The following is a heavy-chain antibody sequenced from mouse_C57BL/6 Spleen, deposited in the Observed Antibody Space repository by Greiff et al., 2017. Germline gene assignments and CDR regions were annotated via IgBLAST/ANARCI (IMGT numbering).Heavy chain of an antibody. CDR2: IYPGDGDT. CDR3: ARGGITGAYWDFDG. Sequence: QVQLQQSGAELVKPGASVKISCKASGYAFSSYWMNWVKQRPGKGLEWIGQIYPGDGDTNYNGKFKGTATLTADKSSSTAYMQLSSLTSEDSAVYFCARGGITGAYWDFDGWGTGTTVTVSS. CDR1: GYAFSSYW. V-gene: IGHV1-80*01. J-gene: IGHJ1*03. D-gene: IGHD4-1*01.